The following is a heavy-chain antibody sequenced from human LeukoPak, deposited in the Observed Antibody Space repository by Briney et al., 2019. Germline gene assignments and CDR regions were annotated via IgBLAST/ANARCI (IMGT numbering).Heavy chain of an antibody. Sequence: ASVKVSCKASGYTFTSYYMHWVRQAPAQGLEWMGIINPSGGSTSYAQKFQGRVTITTDESTSTPYMELSSLRSEDTAVYYCARDDIVGAYLDYWGQGTLVTVSS. CDR2: INPSGGST. J-gene: IGHJ4*02. CDR1: GYTFTSYY. V-gene: IGHV1-46*01. D-gene: IGHD1-26*01. CDR3: ARDDIVGAYLDY.